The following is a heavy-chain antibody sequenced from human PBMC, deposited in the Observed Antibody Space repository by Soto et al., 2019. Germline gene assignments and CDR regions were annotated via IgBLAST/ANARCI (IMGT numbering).Heavy chain of an antibody. CDR3: ARGSFLGYSSSRPRSYYYYYYMDV. CDR2: MNPNSGNT. V-gene: IGHV1-8*01. J-gene: IGHJ6*03. D-gene: IGHD6-13*01. CDR1: GYTFTSYD. Sequence: ASVKVSCKASGYTFTSYDINWVRQATGQGLEWMGWMNPNSGNTGYAQKFQGRVTMTRNTSISTAYMELSSLRSEDTAVYYCARGSFLGYSSSRPRSYYYYYYMDVWGKGTTVTVSS.